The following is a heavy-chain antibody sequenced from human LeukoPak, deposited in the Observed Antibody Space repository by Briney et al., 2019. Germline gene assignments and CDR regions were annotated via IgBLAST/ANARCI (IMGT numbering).Heavy chain of an antibody. CDR3: ARAKPDRDGYNPNDAFDI. CDR2: IISMLGII. J-gene: IGHJ3*02. Sequence: SVKVSCKAPGGTFSTYTINWVRQAPGQGLELMGRIISMLGIIKYAQKFQGRVTITADKSTSAAYMKLSSLRYEDTAVYYCARAKPDRDGYNPNDAFDIWGQGTMVTVSS. V-gene: IGHV1-69*02. D-gene: IGHD5-24*01. CDR1: GGTFSTYT.